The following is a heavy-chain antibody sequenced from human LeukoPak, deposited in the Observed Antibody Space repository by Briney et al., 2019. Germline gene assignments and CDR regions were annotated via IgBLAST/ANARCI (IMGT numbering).Heavy chain of an antibody. CDR2: MNPNSGNT. CDR1: GYTFTSYD. D-gene: IGHD6-13*01. V-gene: IGHV1-8*01. CDR3: ARDSKIIAAAGKAPVRWFDP. Sequence: ASVKVSCKASGYTFTSYDINWVRQATGQGLEWMGWMNPNSGNTGYAQKFQGRVTMTRNTSISTAYMELSSLRSEDTAVYYCARDSKIIAAAGKAPVRWFDPWGQGTLVTVSS. J-gene: IGHJ5*02.